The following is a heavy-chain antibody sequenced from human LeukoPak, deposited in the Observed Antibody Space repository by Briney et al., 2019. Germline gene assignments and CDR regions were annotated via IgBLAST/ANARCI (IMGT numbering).Heavy chain of an antibody. Sequence: PGGSLRLSCAASGFTFSDYYMSWIRQAPGKGLEWVSYISSSDSTIYYADSVKGRFTISRDNAKNSLYLQMNSLRAEDTAVYYCASPYSGYDSLDYWGQGTLVTVSS. D-gene: IGHD5-12*01. V-gene: IGHV3-11*04. J-gene: IGHJ4*02. CDR2: ISSSDSTI. CDR1: GFTFSDYY. CDR3: ASPYSGYDSLDY.